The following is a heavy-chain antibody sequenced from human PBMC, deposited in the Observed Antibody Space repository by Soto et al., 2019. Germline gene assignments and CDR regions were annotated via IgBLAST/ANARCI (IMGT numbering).Heavy chain of an antibody. D-gene: IGHD3-22*01. CDR2: IFYSGTT. V-gene: IGHV4-61*01. CDR1: GGSVSSGSYY. Sequence: ETLSLTCTVSGGSVSSGSYYWSWIRQPPGMGLEWIGYIFYSGTTNYNPSLKSRVTMSLYTSKNQFSLQLSSVTAADTAVYYCARVSIPYYSHTSGQYYFDYWGQGTLVTVSS. J-gene: IGHJ4*02. CDR3: ARVSIPYYSHTSGQYYFDY.